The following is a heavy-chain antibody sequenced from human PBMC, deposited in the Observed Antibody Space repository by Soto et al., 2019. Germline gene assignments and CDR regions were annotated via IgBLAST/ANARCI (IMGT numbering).Heavy chain of an antibody. V-gene: IGHV3-33*01. J-gene: IGHJ4*02. Sequence: QVQLVESGGGVVQPGKSLRLSCTASGFAFNSYGMHWVRQAPGKGLEWVALIVFDGSRTHYAESVRGRFSISRYNFNNTLWLKINSLRGEDTAVYFWARDDGGLYSGETYGGQGTQVPVYS. CDR3: ARDDGGLYSGETY. D-gene: IGHD3-10*01. CDR2: IVFDGSRT. CDR1: GFAFNSYG.